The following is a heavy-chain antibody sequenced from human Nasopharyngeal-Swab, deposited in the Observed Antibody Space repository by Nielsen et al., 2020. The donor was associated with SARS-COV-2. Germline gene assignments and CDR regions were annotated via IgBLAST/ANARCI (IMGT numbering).Heavy chain of an antibody. D-gene: IGHD6-19*01. CDR1: GFPFSRYA. V-gene: IGHV3-15*07. Sequence: SCAASGFPFSRYALNWVRQAPGKGLEWVGRIKSKTDGGTTDYAAPVKGRFTISRVDSKNTLSLQMNSLKTEDTAVYYCTTVHGSGQGYYYYYYMDVWGKGTTVTVSS. CDR3: TTVHGSGQGYYYYYYMDV. J-gene: IGHJ6*03. CDR2: IKSKTDGGTT.